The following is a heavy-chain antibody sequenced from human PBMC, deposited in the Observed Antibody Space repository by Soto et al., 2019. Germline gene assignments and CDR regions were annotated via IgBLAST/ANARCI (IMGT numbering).Heavy chain of an antibody. CDR2: IYYSGST. J-gene: IGHJ6*02. V-gene: IGHV4-31*03. CDR1: GGSISSGGYY. CDR3: ARDSHHYVFWSGYHATRNPPFGMDV. D-gene: IGHD3-3*01. Sequence: SETLSLTCTASGGSISSGGYYWSWMRQHPGKGLEWIGYIYYSGSTYYNPSLKSRVTISVDTSNNQFSLKLSSVTAADTAVYYWARDSHHYVFWSGYHATRNPPFGMDVWGQGTTVTVSS.